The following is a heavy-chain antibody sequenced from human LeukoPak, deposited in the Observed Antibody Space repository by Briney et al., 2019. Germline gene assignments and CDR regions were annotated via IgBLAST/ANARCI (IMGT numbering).Heavy chain of an antibody. CDR2: IRAYNGNT. J-gene: IGHJ4*02. Sequence: ASVKVSCKASGYTFTNYGINWVRQAPGQGLEWMGWIRAYNGNTNYAQKLQGRVTMTTDTSTSTAYMELRSLRSDDTAVYYCAKDPLGSGSLNPVDYWGQGTLVTVSS. CDR3: AKDPLGSGSLNPVDY. V-gene: IGHV1-18*01. D-gene: IGHD1-26*01. CDR1: GYTFTNYG.